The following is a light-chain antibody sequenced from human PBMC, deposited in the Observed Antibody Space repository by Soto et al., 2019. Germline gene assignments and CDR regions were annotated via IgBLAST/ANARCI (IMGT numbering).Light chain of an antibody. Sequence: DIQMTQSPSTLSASVGDRVTITCRASQNINDWLAWYQQKEGQAPKLLIYDASTLESGVPSRFSGSGSGTEFTLTISSLQPDDFASYYCQQYNSYETFGQATKVEIK. CDR1: QNINDW. V-gene: IGKV1-5*01. CDR3: QQYNSYET. J-gene: IGKJ1*01. CDR2: DAS.